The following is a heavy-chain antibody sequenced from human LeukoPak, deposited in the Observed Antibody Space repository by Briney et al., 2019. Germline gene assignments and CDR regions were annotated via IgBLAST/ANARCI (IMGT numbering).Heavy chain of an antibody. J-gene: IGHJ4*02. D-gene: IGHD3-16*01. CDR1: GYTFTTYG. V-gene: IGHV1-18*01. CDR2: ISTDNGDT. CDR3: AREGLGELTLDY. Sequence: ASVKVSCKASGYTFTTYGITWVRQAPGQGLEWMGWISTDNGDTNYAQKLQGRVTMTTDTSTSTAYMELRSLRSDDTAVYYCAREGLGELTLDYWGQGTLVTVSS.